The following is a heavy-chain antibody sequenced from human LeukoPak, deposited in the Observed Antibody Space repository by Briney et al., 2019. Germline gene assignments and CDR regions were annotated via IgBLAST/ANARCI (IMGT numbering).Heavy chain of an antibody. V-gene: IGHV4-61*02. D-gene: IGHD6-13*01. CDR1: GGSISSGSYF. Sequence: SETLSFTCTVSGGSISSGSYFWTWIRQPAGKGLEWIGRINTSGSTNYNPSLKSRVTISVDTSKNQFSLKLSSVTAADTAVFYCAREGYTSSWYSGYYYFDYWGQGTLVTVSS. CDR2: INTSGST. J-gene: IGHJ4*02. CDR3: AREGYTSSWYSGYYYFDY.